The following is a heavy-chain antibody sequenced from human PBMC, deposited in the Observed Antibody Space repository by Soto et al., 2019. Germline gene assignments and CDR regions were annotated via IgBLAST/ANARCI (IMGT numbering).Heavy chain of an antibody. V-gene: IGHV3-48*03. CDR1: GFDSTGME. Sequence: RRRSSPASGFDSTGMEMSWVPQAPVKGLEWFSYISSSVTTMYYADSVEGRFSISRDNSKNTLYLQMNNLRAEDTAFYYCATFRAVYGARGDYWGKGTLVTVSS. D-gene: IGHD3-10*01. CDR2: ISSSVTTM. J-gene: IGHJ4*02. CDR3: ATFRAVYGARGDY.